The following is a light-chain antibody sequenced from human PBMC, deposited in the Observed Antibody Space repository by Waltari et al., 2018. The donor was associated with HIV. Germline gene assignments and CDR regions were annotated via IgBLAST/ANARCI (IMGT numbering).Light chain of an antibody. J-gene: IGKJ4*01. V-gene: IGKV3-11*01. CDR2: DAS. CDR3: QQRINWRWSGHT. Sequence: EVVLKQSPATLSLSPGERATLSCRASQSVSDYLDWYQQKPGQAHRLLIYDASNSATGIPARFSGSGSRTDCTLTISSLGPEDFAVYYCQQRINWRWSGHTFGGGTKVEIK. CDR1: QSVSDY.